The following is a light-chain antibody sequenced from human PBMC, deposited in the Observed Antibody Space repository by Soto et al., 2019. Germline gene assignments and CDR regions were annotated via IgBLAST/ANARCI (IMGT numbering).Light chain of an antibody. J-gene: IGKJ5*01. CDR1: QSVSSY. V-gene: IGKV3-15*01. Sequence: EVVLPQSPGTLSLSPGDRGTLSCRASQSVSSYLAWYQQKPGQAPRLLIYGASTRAIGIPARFSGSGSGTEFTLTISSLQSEDFAVYYCQQYNNWPPTFGQGTRLEIK. CDR2: GAS. CDR3: QQYNNWPPT.